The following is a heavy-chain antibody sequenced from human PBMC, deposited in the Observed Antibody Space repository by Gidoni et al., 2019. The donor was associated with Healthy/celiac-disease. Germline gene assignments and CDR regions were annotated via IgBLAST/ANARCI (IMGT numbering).Heavy chain of an antibody. D-gene: IGHD3-22*01. J-gene: IGHJ2*01. CDR3: ARPPFIPGGSSGYSNWYFDL. CDR1: GFTFSSYE. Sequence: EVQLVESGGGLVQPGGSLRLSCAASGFTFSSYEMNWVRQAPGKGLEWVSYISSSGSTIYYADSVKGRFTISRDNAKNSLYLQMNSLRAEDTAVYYCARPPFIPGGSSGYSNWYFDLWGRGTLVTVSS. CDR2: ISSSGSTI. V-gene: IGHV3-48*03.